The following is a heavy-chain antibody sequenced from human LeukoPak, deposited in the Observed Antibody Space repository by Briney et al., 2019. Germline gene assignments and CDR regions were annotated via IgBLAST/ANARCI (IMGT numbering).Heavy chain of an antibody. CDR1: GFSFSNYW. CDR3: ARDPRQGTMVRGVIISYMDV. CDR2: IKQDGSDN. D-gene: IGHD3-10*01. Sequence: GGSLRLSCATSGFSFSNYWMSWVRQSPGKGLEWVASIKQDGSDNYYVDSVKGRFTISRDNAKNSQYLQMSSLRAEDTAVYYCARDPRQGTMVRGVIISYMDVWGKGTTVTVSS. J-gene: IGHJ6*03. V-gene: IGHV3-7*01.